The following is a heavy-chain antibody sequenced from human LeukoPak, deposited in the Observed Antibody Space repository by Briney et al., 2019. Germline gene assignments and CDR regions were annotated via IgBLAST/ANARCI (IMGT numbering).Heavy chain of an antibody. Sequence: ASVKVSCKASGYTFTSYYMHWVRQAPGQGLEWMGIINPSGGSTSYAQKFQGRVTTTRDMSTSTVYMELSSLRPEDTAVYYCARHGYGIDYYYDSSGCFDYWGQGTLVTVSS. CDR2: INPSGGST. D-gene: IGHD3-22*01. V-gene: IGHV1-46*01. CDR1: GYTFTSYY. CDR3: ARHGYGIDYYYDSSGCFDY. J-gene: IGHJ4*02.